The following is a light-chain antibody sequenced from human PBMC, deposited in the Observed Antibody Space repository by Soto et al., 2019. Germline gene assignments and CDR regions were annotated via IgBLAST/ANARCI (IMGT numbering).Light chain of an antibody. J-gene: IGLJ1*01. CDR2: DVN. V-gene: IGLV2-14*03. CDR1: STEVDGYDY. Sequence: QSVLTQPASVSGSPGQSITISCTGASTEVDGYDYVSWYQQHPGQAPKLIIFDVNNRPSGVSSRFSGSKSGDTASLTISGLQAEDDADYYCSSYTSSAPFYVFATGTKVTVL. CDR3: SSYTSSAPFYV.